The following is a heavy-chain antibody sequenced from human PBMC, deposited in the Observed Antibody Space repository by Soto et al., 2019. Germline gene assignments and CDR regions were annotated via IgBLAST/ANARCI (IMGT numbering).Heavy chain of an antibody. CDR1: GFTFSSYA. CDR3: ARDPDQEVGDYYDSSGYYSG. V-gene: IGHV3-30-3*01. J-gene: IGHJ4*02. Sequence: ESGGGVVQPGRSLRLSCAASGFTFSSYAMHWVRQAPGKGLEWVAVISYDGSNKYYADSVKGRFTISRDNSKNTLYLQMNSLRAEDTAVYYCARDPDQEVGDYYDSSGYYSGWGQGTLVTVSS. CDR2: ISYDGSNK. D-gene: IGHD3-22*01.